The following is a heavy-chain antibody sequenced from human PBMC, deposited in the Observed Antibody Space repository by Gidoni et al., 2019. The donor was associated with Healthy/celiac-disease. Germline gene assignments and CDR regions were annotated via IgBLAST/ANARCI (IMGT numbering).Heavy chain of an antibody. CDR3: ARKGYCSSTSCYAAYYYYMDV. Sequence: QVQLQESGPGLVKPSGTLSLTCAVSGGSISSSNWWSWVRQPPGKGLEWSGEIYHSGSTNYNPSLKSRVTISVDKSKNQFSLKLSSVTAADTAVYYCARKGYCSSTSCYAAYYYYMDVWGKGTTVTVSS. CDR2: IYHSGST. V-gene: IGHV4-4*02. CDR1: GGSISSSNW. D-gene: IGHD2-2*01. J-gene: IGHJ6*03.